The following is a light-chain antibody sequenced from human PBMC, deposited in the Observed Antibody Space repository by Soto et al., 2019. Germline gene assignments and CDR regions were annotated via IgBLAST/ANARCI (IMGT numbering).Light chain of an antibody. V-gene: IGLV3-21*02. CDR2: DDS. J-gene: IGLJ2*01. Sequence: SYELTQPPSVSVAPGQTASITCGGTVIVSISVHWYQQKPGQAPVLVVYDDSDRPSGIPERFSGSNSRNTATLTISRVEAVDEADYYCQVWDSSSDHVTFGGGTKLTVL. CDR1: VIVSIS. CDR3: QVWDSSSDHVT.